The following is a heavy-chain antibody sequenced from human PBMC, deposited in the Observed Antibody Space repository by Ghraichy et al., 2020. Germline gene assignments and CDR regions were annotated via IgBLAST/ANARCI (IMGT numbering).Heavy chain of an antibody. CDR1: GFTFSSYA. J-gene: IGHJ4*02. D-gene: IGHD1-26*01. Sequence: LSLTCAASGFTFSSYAMHWVRQAPGKGLEYVSAISSNGGSTYYANSVKGRFTISRDNSKNTLYLQMGSLRAEDMAVYYCARVSGSYFLDYWGQGTLVTVSS. V-gene: IGHV3-64*01. CDR3: ARVSGSYFLDY. CDR2: ISSNGGST.